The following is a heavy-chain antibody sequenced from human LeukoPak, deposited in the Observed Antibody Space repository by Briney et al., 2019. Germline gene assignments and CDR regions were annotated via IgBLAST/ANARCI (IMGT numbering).Heavy chain of an antibody. Sequence: PGGSLRLSCTASGFSFSSYAMSWVRQAPGKGLEWVSGISASGDNTNYADSVKGRFTISRDNSKNTLYLQIKSLRAEDTAVYYCALQPPRYDSWGGSVNGKSTSLSLDHWFDPWGQGTLVTVSS. CDR3: ALQPPRYDSWGGSVNGKSTSLSLDHWFDP. D-gene: IGHD3-3*01. CDR2: ISASGDNT. J-gene: IGHJ5*02. CDR1: GFSFSSYA. V-gene: IGHV3-23*01.